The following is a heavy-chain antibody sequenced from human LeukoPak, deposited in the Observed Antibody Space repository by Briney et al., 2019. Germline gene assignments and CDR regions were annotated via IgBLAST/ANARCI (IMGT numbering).Heavy chain of an antibody. CDR3: ARGYSSSNDY. Sequence: GGSLRLSGAASGFTFSSYEMNWVRQAPGKGLEWVSYISSSGSTIYYADPVKGRFTISRDNAKNSLYLQMNSLRAEDTAVYYCARGYSSSNDYWGQGTLVTVSS. CDR1: GFTFSSYE. D-gene: IGHD6-13*01. J-gene: IGHJ4*02. CDR2: ISSSGSTI. V-gene: IGHV3-48*03.